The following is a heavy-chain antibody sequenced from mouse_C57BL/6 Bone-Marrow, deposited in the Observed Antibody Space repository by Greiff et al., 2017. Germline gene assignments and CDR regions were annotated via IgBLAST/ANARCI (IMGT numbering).Heavy chain of an antibody. V-gene: IGHV1-64*01. J-gene: IGHJ4*01. CDR1: GYTFTNYW. Sequence: VQLQQPGAELVKPGASVKLSCKASGYTFTNYWMHWVKQRPGQGLEWIGMMHPNGGSPDYNEKFKSEATLSVDKSSRTAYMELSSLTSADSAVYSCAESYGYDDYTVEYWDQGTSVTVSS. CDR2: MHPNGGSP. D-gene: IGHD2-2*01. CDR3: AESYGYDDYTVEY.